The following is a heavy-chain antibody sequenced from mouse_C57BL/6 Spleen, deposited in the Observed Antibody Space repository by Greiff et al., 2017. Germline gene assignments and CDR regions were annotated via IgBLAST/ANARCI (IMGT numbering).Heavy chain of an antibody. J-gene: IGHJ4*01. V-gene: IGHV1-26*01. D-gene: IGHD1-1*01. CDR3: ARGGYGSSYGYAMDY. CDR2: INPNNGGT. Sequence: EVQLQQSGPELVKPGASVKISCKASGYTFTDYYMNWVKQSPGKSLEWIGDINPNNGGTSYNQKFKGKATLTVDKSSSTAYMELRSLTSEDSAVYYCARGGYGSSYGYAMDYWGQGTSVTVSS. CDR1: GYTFTDYY.